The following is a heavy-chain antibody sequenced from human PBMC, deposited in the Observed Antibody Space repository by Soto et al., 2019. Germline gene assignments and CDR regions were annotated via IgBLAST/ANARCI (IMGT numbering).Heavy chain of an antibody. V-gene: IGHV4-34*01. J-gene: IGHJ4*02. Sequence: QVQLQQWGAGLLKPSETLSLTCAVYGGSFSGYYWSWIRQPPGKGLEWIGEINHSGSTNYNPSLKSRVTISVDTSKNHFSLKLSSVTAADTAVYYCARGRGYGGNYYFDYWGQGTLVTVSS. CDR1: GGSFSGYY. CDR3: ARGRGYGGNYYFDY. D-gene: IGHD4-17*01. CDR2: INHSGST.